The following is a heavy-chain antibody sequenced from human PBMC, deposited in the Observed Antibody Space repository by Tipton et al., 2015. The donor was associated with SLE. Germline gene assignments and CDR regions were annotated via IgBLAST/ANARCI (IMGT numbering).Heavy chain of an antibody. J-gene: IGHJ3*01. Sequence: TLSLTCSVSGDSITIVGWWTWVRQPPGKGLEWIGHIDHGRNTNHNPSLKSRVTISLDKSRNQFSLKVYSVTAADTAVYYCARGDYFVSGDALDVWGQGTMVSVSS. CDR3: ARGDYFVSGDALDV. V-gene: IGHV4-4*02. D-gene: IGHD3-10*02. CDR2: IDHGRNT. CDR1: GDSITIVGW.